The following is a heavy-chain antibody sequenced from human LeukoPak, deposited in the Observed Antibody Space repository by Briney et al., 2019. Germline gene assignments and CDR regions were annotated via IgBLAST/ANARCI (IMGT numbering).Heavy chain of an antibody. J-gene: IGHJ6*03. D-gene: IGHD2-2*01. CDR2: IYYSGST. CDR3: ASTHCSSTSCYGYYYYYMDV. V-gene: IGHV4-31*03. CDR1: GDSISSGGYY. Sequence: PSETLSLTCTVSGDSISSGGYYWSWIRQHPGKGLEWIGYIYYSGSTCYNPSLKSRVTISVDTSKDQFSLKLSSVTAADTALYYCASTHCSSTSCYGYYYYYMDVWGKGTTVTVSS.